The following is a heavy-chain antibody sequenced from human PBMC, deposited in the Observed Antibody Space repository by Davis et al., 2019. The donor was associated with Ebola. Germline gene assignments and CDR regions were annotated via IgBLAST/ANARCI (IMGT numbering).Heavy chain of an antibody. CDR3: AREDIVVVPADALRNYFDY. Sequence: SVKVSCKASGGTFSSYAISWVRQAPGQGLEWMGRIIPILGIANYAQKFQGRVTITADKSTSTAYMELSSLRSEDTAVYYCAREDIVVVPADALRNYFDYWGQGTLVTVSS. J-gene: IGHJ4*02. CDR1: GGTFSSYA. D-gene: IGHD2-2*01. CDR2: IIPILGIA. V-gene: IGHV1-69*04.